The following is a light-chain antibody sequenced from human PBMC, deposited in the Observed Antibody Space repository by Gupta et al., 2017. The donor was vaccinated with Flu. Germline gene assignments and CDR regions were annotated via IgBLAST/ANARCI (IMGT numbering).Light chain of an antibody. CDR3: QQYYSNPWT. V-gene: IGKV1-39*01. CDR1: RSISTY. CDR2: AAS. Sequence: GDRVTITCRASRSISTYLTWYQQKPGKAPKLLIYAASSLQSGVPSRFSGSGSGTDFTLTISSLQPEDFAAYYCQQYYSNPWTFGQGTKVEIK. J-gene: IGKJ1*01.